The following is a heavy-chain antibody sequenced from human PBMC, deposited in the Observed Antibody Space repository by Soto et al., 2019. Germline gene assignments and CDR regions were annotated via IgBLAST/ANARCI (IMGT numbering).Heavy chain of an antibody. V-gene: IGHV4-30-2*01. CDR1: KVCSSSGGSC. CDR2: IYHSGST. Sequence: LSDTCRVGKVCSSSGGSCRSRKKQPPGKGLEWIGYIYHSGSTYYNPSLKSRVTISVDRSKNQFSLKLSSVIAADTAVYYCARSQTTVTSHDYWGQGTLATVPS. J-gene: IGHJ4*02. CDR3: ARSQTTVTSHDY. D-gene: IGHD4-17*01.